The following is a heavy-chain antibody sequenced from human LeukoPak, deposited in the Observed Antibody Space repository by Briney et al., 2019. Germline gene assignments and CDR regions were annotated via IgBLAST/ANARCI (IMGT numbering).Heavy chain of an antibody. V-gene: IGHV5-10-1*01. CDR2: IDPSDSYT. CDR3: ARSRLTSTYYYDRDI. Sequence: GESLKISCKGSGYNFTTYWISWVRQMPGKGLQWMGRIDPSDSYTNYSPSFQGHVTISADKSISTAYLQWSSLKASDTAIYYCARSRLTSTYYYDRDIWGQGTMVTVSS. J-gene: IGHJ3*02. CDR1: GYNFTTYW. D-gene: IGHD3-22*01.